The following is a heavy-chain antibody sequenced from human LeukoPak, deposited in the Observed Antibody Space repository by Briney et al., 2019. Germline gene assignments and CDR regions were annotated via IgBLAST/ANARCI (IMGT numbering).Heavy chain of an antibody. CDR3: AKGGRHIPAAYDY. CDR2: ISGSGGST. Sequence: GGSLRLSCAASQFIFSNYAMSWVRQAPGKGLEWVSTISGSGGSTYYADSVKGRFTISRDNSKNTLSLQMESLRAGDTAVYFCAKGGRHIPAAYDYRGQGALVTVSS. V-gene: IGHV3-23*01. J-gene: IGHJ4*02. D-gene: IGHD6-13*01. CDR1: QFIFSNYA.